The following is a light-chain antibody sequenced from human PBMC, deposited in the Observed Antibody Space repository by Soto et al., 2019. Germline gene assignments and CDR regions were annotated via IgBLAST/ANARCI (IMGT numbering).Light chain of an antibody. CDR2: GVS. V-gene: IGKV3-20*01. CDR1: QSLSRTY. CDR3: QHYGNSPYT. J-gene: IGKJ2*01. Sequence: EIVLTQSPGTLSLSPGERVILSCRASQSLSRTYLAWYQQKPGQAPRLLIYGVSSRATGIPDRFSGSGSGTDFTLTISRLEPKDFAVYYCQHYGNSPYTFGQGTKLEI.